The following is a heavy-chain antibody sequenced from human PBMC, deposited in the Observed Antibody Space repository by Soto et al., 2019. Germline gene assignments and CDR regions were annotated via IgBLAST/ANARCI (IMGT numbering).Heavy chain of an antibody. CDR3: ARGSHYGDSTFDY. J-gene: IGHJ4*02. Sequence: GASVKVSCKASGYTLTGYYMHWVRQAPGQGLEWMGWINPNSGGTNYAQKFQGRVTMTRDTSISTAYMELGRLRSDDTAVYYCARGSHYGDSTFDYWGQGTLVTVSS. D-gene: IGHD4-17*01. V-gene: IGHV1-2*02. CDR2: INPNSGGT. CDR1: GYTLTGYY.